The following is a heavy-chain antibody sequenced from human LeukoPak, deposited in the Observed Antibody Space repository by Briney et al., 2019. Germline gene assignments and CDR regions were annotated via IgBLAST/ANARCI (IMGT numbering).Heavy chain of an antibody. D-gene: IGHD1-26*01. CDR1: GFTFSSYG. CDR2: IRFDEITK. J-gene: IGHJ4*02. Sequence: PGGSLRLSCVASGFTFSSYGMHWVRQAPGKGLEWVAFIRFDEITKYYGDSVKGRFTISRDNSKNTLYLQMNSLRAEDTAVYYCARDKIVGATYFDYWGQGTLVTVSS. V-gene: IGHV3-30*02. CDR3: ARDKIVGATYFDY.